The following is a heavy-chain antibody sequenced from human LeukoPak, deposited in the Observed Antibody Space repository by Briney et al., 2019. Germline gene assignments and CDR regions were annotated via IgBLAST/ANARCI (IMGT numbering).Heavy chain of an antibody. CDR1: GGSFSGYY. Sequence: PSETLSLTCAVYGGSFSGYYWSWIRQPPGKGLEWIGEINHSGSTNDNPSLKSRVTISVDTSKNQFSLKLSSVTAADTAVYYCVRNAYWGHDWGQRTLVTVSS. V-gene: IGHV4-34*01. D-gene: IGHD7-27*01. J-gene: IGHJ4*02. CDR2: INHSGST. CDR3: VRNAYWGHD.